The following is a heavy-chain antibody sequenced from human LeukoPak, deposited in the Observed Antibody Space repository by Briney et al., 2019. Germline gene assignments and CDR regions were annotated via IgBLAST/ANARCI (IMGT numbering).Heavy chain of an antibody. V-gene: IGHV1-69*13. CDR3: ARAHHYYGSGSYYRKFDP. D-gene: IGHD3-10*01. CDR1: GGXFSSYT. J-gene: IGHJ5*02. Sequence: SVKVSCKASGGXFSSYTISWVRQAPGQGLEWMGGIIPIFGTANYAQKFQGRVTITADESTSTAYMELSSLRSEDTAVYYCARAHHYYGSGSYYRKFDPWGQGTLVTVSS. CDR2: IIPIFGTA.